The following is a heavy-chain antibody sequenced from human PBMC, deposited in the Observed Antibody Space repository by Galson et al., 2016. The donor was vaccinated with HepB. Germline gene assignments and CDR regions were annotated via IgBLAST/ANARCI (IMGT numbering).Heavy chain of an antibody. CDR3: ARLRGFDAFEN. D-gene: IGHD3-10*01. J-gene: IGHJ3*02. Sequence: QSGAEVKKPGESLKISCKGSGYNFATYWIGWVRQMPGKGLEWMGIIYPDDSDTRYSPSFQGQVTISADKSISTACLQWTSLKASDTAMYYCARLRGFDAFENGGQGTMVTVT. CDR2: IYPDDSDT. V-gene: IGHV5-51*01. CDR1: GYNFATYW.